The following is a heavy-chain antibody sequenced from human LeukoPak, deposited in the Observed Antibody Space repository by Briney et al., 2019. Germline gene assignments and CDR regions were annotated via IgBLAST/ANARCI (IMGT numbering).Heavy chain of an antibody. CDR3: AKVRHYGEAYAFDI. D-gene: IGHD4-17*01. V-gene: IGHV3-30*18. J-gene: IGHJ3*02. Sequence: GGSLRLSCAASGFTFSSYGVHWVRQAPGKGLEWVAVISYDGSNKYYADSVKGRFTISRDNSKNTLYLQMNSLRAEDTAVYYCAKVRHYGEAYAFDIWGQGTMVTVSS. CDR1: GFTFSSYG. CDR2: ISYDGSNK.